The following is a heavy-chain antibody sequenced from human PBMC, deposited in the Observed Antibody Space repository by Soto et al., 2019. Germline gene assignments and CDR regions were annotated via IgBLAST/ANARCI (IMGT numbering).Heavy chain of an antibody. V-gene: IGHV3-21*01. CDR3: ASGALCSSCNCFGSGAFDI. D-gene: IGHD2-2*01. CDR1: GFTFNKYY. CDR2: LSSSGTYI. Sequence: EVQLVESGGGLVKPGGSLRLSCVASGFTFNKYYMNWVRQAPGKGLEWVSSLSSSGTYIYYADSVKGRFTISRDNAKNSLYPQMYSLRAEDTAVYSCASGALCSSCNCFGSGAFDIWGQGTIVTVSS. J-gene: IGHJ3*02.